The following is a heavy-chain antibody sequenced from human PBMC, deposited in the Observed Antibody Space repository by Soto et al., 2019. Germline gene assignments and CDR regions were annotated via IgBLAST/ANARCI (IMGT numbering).Heavy chain of an antibody. V-gene: IGHV4-61*01. CDR2: IYYSETT. CDR3: ASYNWNDDGDY. J-gene: IGHJ4*02. Sequence: QVQLQESGPGLVKPSETLSLTCTVSGGSVSSGSYYWSWIRQPPGKGLEWIGYIYYSETTNYNPSLKGRVTISVDTSKNQFSLKLNSVTAADTAVYYCASYNWNDDGDYWGQGTLVTVSS. D-gene: IGHD1-20*01. CDR1: GGSVSSGSYY.